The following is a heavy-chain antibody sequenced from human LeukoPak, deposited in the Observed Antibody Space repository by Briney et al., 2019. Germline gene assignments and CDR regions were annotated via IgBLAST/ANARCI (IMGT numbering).Heavy chain of an antibody. CDR2: INPNTGVT. CDR3: AEDSSGWPDYYFDY. Sequence: GASVKVSCKASGYTFTGYYMHWVRQAPGQGPEWMGWINPNTGVTNYVQKFQGRVTLTRDTSISTAYMELSGLTSDDTAVYYCAEDSSGWPDYYFDYWGLGTLVTVSS. CDR1: GYTFTGYY. J-gene: IGHJ4*02. D-gene: IGHD6-19*01. V-gene: IGHV1-2*02.